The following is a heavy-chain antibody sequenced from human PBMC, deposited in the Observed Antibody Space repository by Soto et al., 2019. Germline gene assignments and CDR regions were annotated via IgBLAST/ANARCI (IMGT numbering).Heavy chain of an antibody. CDR2: ISYDGSNK. CDR1: GFTFSSYG. Sequence: TGGSLRLSCAASGFTFSSYGMHWVRQAPGKGLEWVAVISYDGSNKYYADSVRGRFTISRDNSKNTLYLQMNSLRAEDTAVYYCAKNYGYCSSTSCYSWFDPWGQGTLVTVSS. J-gene: IGHJ5*02. D-gene: IGHD2-2*02. V-gene: IGHV3-30*18. CDR3: AKNYGYCSSTSCYSWFDP.